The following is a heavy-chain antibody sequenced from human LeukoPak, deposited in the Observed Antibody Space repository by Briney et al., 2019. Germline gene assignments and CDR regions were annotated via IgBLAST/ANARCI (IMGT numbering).Heavy chain of an antibody. J-gene: IGHJ4*02. CDR1: GFTFSSYA. V-gene: IGHV3-30-3*01. Sequence: GGSLRLSCAASGFTFSSYAMHWARQAPGKGLEWVAVISYDGSNKYYADSVKGRFTISRDNSKNTLYLQMNSLRAEDTAVYYCARDPRGEDSSGIFDYWGQGTLVTVSS. CDR3: ARDPRGEDSSGIFDY. D-gene: IGHD3-22*01. CDR2: ISYDGSNK.